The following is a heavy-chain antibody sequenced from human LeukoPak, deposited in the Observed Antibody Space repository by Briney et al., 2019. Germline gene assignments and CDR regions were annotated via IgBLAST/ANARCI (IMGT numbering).Heavy chain of an antibody. CDR3: ARIHSSSAYYFDY. Sequence: SETLSLTCAVYGGSFSGYYWSWIRQPPGKGLEWIGEINHSGSTNYNPSLKSRVTISVDKSKNQFSLKLSSVTAADTAVYYCARIHSSSAYYFDYWGQGTLVTVSS. CDR1: GGSFSGYY. CDR2: INHSGST. J-gene: IGHJ4*02. D-gene: IGHD6-13*01. V-gene: IGHV4-34*01.